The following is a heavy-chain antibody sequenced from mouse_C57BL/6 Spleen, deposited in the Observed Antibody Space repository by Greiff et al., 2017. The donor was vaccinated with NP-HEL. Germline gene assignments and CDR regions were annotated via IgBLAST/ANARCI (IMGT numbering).Heavy chain of an antibody. CDR3: IYYGSSPYYFDY. D-gene: IGHD1-1*01. CDR2: IDPENGDT. Sequence: DVQLQESGAELVRPGASVKLSCTASGFNIKDDYMHWVKQRPEQGLEWIGWIDPENGDTEYASKFQGKATITADTSSNTAYLQLSSLTSEDTAVYYCIYYGSSPYYFDYWGQGTTLTVSS. CDR1: GFNIKDDY. J-gene: IGHJ2*01. V-gene: IGHV14-4*01.